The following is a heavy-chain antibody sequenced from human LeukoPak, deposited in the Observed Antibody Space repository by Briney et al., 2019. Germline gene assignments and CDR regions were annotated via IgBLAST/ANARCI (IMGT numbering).Heavy chain of an antibody. CDR1: GFTFSGSA. V-gene: IGHV3-73*01. D-gene: IGHD6-13*01. CDR2: IRSKANNYAT. CDR3: TRQWATAGAGPLDFDY. Sequence: GGSLRLSCAASGFTFSGSAMHWVRQASGKGLEWVGRIRSKANNYATAYAASVKGRFIISRDDSKNTAYLQMNSLNTEDTAVYYCTRQWATAGAGPLDFDYWGQGTLITVYS. J-gene: IGHJ4*02.